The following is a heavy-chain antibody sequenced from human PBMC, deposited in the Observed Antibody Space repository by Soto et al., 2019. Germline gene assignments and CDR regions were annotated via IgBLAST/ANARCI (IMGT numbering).Heavy chain of an antibody. J-gene: IGHJ6*02. CDR1: GDTFKNCV. V-gene: IGHV1-69*01. CDR2: IIPLFGTT. Sequence: QVQVVQSGVEVRRPRSSVKVSCKASGDTFKNCVISWVRQAPGQGLEWVGGIIPLFGTTDFPERFQGRLTITTDESTTTAYMELSRLRSEDTATYYCAAELGFGKLSVVWGQGTTVIVSS. CDR3: AAELGFGKLSVV. D-gene: IGHD3-10*01.